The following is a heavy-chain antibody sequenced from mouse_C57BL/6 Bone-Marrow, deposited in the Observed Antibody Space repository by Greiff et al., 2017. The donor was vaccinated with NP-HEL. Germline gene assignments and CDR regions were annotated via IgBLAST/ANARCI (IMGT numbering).Heavy chain of an antibody. CDR3: ARDGPYFDY. Sequence: QVQLQQSGAELVMPGASVKLSCKASGYTFTSYWMHWVKQRPGQGLEWIGEIDPSDSYTNYNQKFKGKSTLTVDKSSSTAYMQLSSLTSEDSAVYYCARDGPYFDYWGQGTTLTVSS. V-gene: IGHV1-69*01. J-gene: IGHJ2*01. CDR2: IDPSDSYT. D-gene: IGHD2-3*01. CDR1: GYTFTSYW.